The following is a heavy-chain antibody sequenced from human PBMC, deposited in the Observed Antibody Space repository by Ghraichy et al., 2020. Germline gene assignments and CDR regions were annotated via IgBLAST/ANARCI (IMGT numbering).Heavy chain of an antibody. V-gene: IGHV3-15*01. CDR3: TTSGPLKWRYGDYFDY. Sequence: GESLNISCAASGFTFNNAWVSWVRQAPGKGLEWVGRIKSKTDGGTTDYAAPVKGRFTISRDDSKNTLYLQMNSLKSEDTAVYHCTTSGPLKWRYGDYFDYWGQGTLVTFSS. J-gene: IGHJ4*02. CDR2: IKSKTDGGTT. D-gene: IGHD4-17*01. CDR1: GFTFNNAW.